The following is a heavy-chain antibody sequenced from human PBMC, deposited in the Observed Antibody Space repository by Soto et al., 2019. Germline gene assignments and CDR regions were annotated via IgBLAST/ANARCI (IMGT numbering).Heavy chain of an antibody. D-gene: IGHD5-12*01. CDR2: INHSGST. J-gene: IGHJ4*02. V-gene: IGHV4-34*01. CDR1: GGSFSGYY. Sequence: PSETLSLTCAVYGGSFSGYYWSWIRQPPGKGLEWIGEINHSGSTNYNPSLKSRVTISVDTSKNQFSLKLSSVTAADTAVYYCARRRDGYNYVSDYWGQGTLVTVSS. CDR3: ARRRDGYNYVSDY.